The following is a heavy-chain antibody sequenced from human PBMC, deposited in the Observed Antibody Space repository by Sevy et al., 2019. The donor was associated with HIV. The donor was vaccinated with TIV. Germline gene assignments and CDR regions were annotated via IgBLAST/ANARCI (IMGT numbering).Heavy chain of an antibody. CDR3: AKDIVAVVGDAFDI. CDR1: GFSFISYA. V-gene: IGHV3-23*01. D-gene: IGHD2-15*01. CDR2: ISGSDGAT. Sequence: GGSLRLSCVASGFSFISYAMNWVRQAPGKGLEWVSAISGSDGATYYADSVKGRFSISRDNSKNTLYLQMDSLRAEDTAVYYCAKDIVAVVGDAFDIWGQGTMVTVSS. J-gene: IGHJ3*02.